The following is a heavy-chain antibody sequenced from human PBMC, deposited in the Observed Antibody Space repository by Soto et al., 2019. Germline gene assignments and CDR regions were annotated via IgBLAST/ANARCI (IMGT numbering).Heavy chain of an antibody. CDR1: GYTFTSYD. V-gene: IGHV1-8*01. CDR3: AREKSSGYYYDY. CDR2: MNPNSGNT. J-gene: IGHJ4*02. Sequence: QVQLVQSGAEVKKPGASVKVSCKASGYTFTSYDINWVRQATGQGLEWMGWMNPNSGNTAYAQKFQGRVTMTRNTSISTAYRELSSLRSEATAVYYCAREKSSGYYYDYWGQGTLVTVSS. D-gene: IGHD3-22*01.